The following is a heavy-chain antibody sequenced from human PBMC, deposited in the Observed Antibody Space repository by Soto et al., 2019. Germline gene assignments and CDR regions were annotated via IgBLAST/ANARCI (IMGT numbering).Heavy chain of an antibody. CDR1: GYTFTSYY. CDR2: INPDGGGT. J-gene: IGHJ6*02. V-gene: IGHV1-46*01. Sequence: QVQLVQSGAEVKKPGASVKVSCKASGYTFTSYYMHWVRLAPGQGLEWMGIINPDGGGTSYAQQIPGRGIMTRDTVPGTGHLGMSRLGFGGTAVYFRAGGGNYLRLGGWGQGTTVTVSS. CDR3: AGGGNYLRLGG. D-gene: IGHD4-4*01.